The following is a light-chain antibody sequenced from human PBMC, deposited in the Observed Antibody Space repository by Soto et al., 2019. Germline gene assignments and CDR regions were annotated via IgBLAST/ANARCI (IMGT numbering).Light chain of an antibody. J-gene: IGLJ3*02. CDR3: SSYTTNKTLL. V-gene: IGLV2-14*01. CDR2: EVS. CDR1: SSDVGAYNF. Sequence: QSALTQPASVSGSPGQSITISCTGTSSDVGAYNFVSWYQQHPGKAPKLIFYEVSNRPPGRSDRFSGSKSGTTASLTISGLQAEDEADYFCSSYTTNKTLLFGGGTKLTVL.